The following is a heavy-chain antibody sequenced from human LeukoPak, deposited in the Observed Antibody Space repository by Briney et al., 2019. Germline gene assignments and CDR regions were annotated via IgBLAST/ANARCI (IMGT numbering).Heavy chain of an antibody. Sequence: ASVKVSCKASGGTFINFAISWVRQAPGQGLEWMGWMHPNSGNTGYAQKFQGRVTMTRNTSISTAYMELSSLRSEDTAVYYCARVYPGGGYQYYFDYWGQGTLVTVSS. J-gene: IGHJ4*02. CDR1: GGTFINFA. D-gene: IGHD3-22*01. CDR3: ARVYPGGGYQYYFDY. CDR2: MHPNSGNT. V-gene: IGHV1-8*02.